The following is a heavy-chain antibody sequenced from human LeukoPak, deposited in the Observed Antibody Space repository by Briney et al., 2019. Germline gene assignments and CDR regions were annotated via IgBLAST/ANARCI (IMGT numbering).Heavy chain of an antibody. CDR2: ISYDGSNK. Sequence: GRSLRLSCAASGFTFSSYGMHWVRQAPGKGLEWVAVISYDGSNKYYADSVKGRFTISRDNSKNTLYLQMNSPRAEDTAVYYCAKEDGDSDQFDYWGQGTLVTVSS. D-gene: IGHD4-17*01. CDR3: AKEDGDSDQFDY. J-gene: IGHJ4*02. V-gene: IGHV3-30*18. CDR1: GFTFSSYG.